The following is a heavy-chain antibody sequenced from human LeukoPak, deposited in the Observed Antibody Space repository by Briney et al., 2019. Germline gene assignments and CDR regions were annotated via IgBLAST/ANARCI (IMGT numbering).Heavy chain of an antibody. Sequence: GGSLRFSCAASGFTVSSDYMSWVRQAPGKGLEWVSIIYTSGTTYYADSVKGRFTISRDNSKNTLYLQMNSLRAEDTAVYYCARGGSYFFSVDYWGQGTLVTVSS. J-gene: IGHJ4*02. D-gene: IGHD1-26*01. V-gene: IGHV3-53*01. CDR2: IYTSGTT. CDR1: GFTVSSDY. CDR3: ARGGSYFFSVDY.